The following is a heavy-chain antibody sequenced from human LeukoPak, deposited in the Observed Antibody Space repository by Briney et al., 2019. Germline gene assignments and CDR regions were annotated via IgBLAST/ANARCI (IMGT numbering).Heavy chain of an antibody. Sequence: PSETLSLTCAVYGGSFSGYYWSWIRQPPGKGLEWIGEINHSGSTNYNPSLKSRVTISVDTSKNQFSLKLSSVTAADTAVYYCVRASVRVAAAGTGEYFQHWGQGTLVTVSS. V-gene: IGHV4-34*01. D-gene: IGHD6-13*01. J-gene: IGHJ1*01. CDR2: INHSGST. CDR1: GGSFSGYY. CDR3: VRASVRVAAAGTGEYFQH.